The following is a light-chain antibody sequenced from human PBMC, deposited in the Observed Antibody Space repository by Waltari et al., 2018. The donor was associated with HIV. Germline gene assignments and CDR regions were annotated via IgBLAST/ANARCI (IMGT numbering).Light chain of an antibody. Sequence: QSALPHPPSVSGSLGQSVTISCPGTSRDVGNYNEVSWYQQSPGTAPKLMIYDVSNRPSGVPDRFSGSKSGNTASLTISGLQAEDEADYYCSSFTTSITVVFGGGTKLTVL. CDR2: DVS. CDR1: SRDVGNYNE. V-gene: IGLV2-18*02. CDR3: SSFTTSITVV. J-gene: IGLJ2*01.